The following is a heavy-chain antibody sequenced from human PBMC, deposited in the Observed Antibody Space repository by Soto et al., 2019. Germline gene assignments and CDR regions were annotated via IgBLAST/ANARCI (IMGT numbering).Heavy chain of an antibody. CDR2: INPSGGST. V-gene: IGHV1-46*01. Sequence: ASVKVSCKASGYTFTSYYMHWVRQAPGQGLEWMGIINPSGGSTSYAQKFQGRVTMTRDTSTSTVYMELSSLRSEDTAVYYCARDRSSILNYYYYYGMDVWGQGATVTVSS. CDR1: GYTFTSYY. CDR3: ARDRSSILNYYYYYGMDV. J-gene: IGHJ6*02.